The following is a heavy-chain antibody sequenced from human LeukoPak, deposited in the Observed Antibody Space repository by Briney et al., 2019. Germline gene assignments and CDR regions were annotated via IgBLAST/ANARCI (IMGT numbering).Heavy chain of an antibody. CDR3: ARGLPTLYYYDSSGYYIDYFDY. J-gene: IGHJ4*02. D-gene: IGHD3-22*01. Sequence: GGSLRLSCAAFGFTFDTYALTWVRQAPGKGLEWVSVIAAGGGGIQYAESVKGRFIISRDNSKKTLYLQMNKLRAEDTAIYYCARGLPTLYYYDSSGYYIDYFDYWGQGTLVTVSS. V-gene: IGHV3-23*01. CDR1: GFTFDTYA. CDR2: IAAGGGGI.